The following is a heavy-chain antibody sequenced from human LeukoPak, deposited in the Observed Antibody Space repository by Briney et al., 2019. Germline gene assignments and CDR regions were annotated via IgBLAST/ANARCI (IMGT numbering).Heavy chain of an antibody. CDR3: ARDWRITMVRDDAFDI. CDR1: GFIFRNYW. V-gene: IGHV3-7*01. CDR2: INEDGSEK. Sequence: GGSLRLSCAAAGFIFRNYWMGWVRQAPGKGLEWVANINEDGSEKYYVDSVKGRFTISRDNAKNSLYLQMNSLRAEDTAVYYCARDWRITMVRDDAFDIWGQGTMVTVSS. D-gene: IGHD3-10*01. J-gene: IGHJ3*02.